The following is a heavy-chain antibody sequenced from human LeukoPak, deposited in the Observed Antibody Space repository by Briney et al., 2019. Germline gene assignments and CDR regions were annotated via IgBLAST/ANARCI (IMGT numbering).Heavy chain of an antibody. Sequence: SETLSLTCTVSGGSIGTYYWSWIRQPAGKGLEWIGRIFTTGGANYNPSLKSRVTMSLDTSKNQFSLKLSSVTAADTAVYYCARSMIVVVSWGQGTLVTVSS. CDR1: GGSIGTYY. J-gene: IGHJ4*02. V-gene: IGHV4-4*07. D-gene: IGHD3-22*01. CDR3: ARSMIVVVS. CDR2: IFTTGGA.